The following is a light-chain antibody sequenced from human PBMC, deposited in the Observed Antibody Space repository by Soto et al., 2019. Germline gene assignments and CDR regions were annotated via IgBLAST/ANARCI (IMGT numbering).Light chain of an antibody. V-gene: IGLV1-40*01. CDR2: GNS. Sequence: QSALTQPPSVSGAPGQRVTISCTGSSSNIGAGYNVHWYHQLPGTAPKLLIYGNSNRPSGVPDRFSGSKSGTSASLAITGLQVEDEADYYCQSYDSSLSGVVFGGGTKLTVL. CDR1: SSNIGAGYN. CDR3: QSYDSSLSGVV. J-gene: IGLJ2*01.